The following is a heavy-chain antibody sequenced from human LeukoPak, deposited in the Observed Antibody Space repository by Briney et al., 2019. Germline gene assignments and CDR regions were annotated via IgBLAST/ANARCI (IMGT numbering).Heavy chain of an antibody. J-gene: IGHJ4*02. V-gene: IGHV3-23*01. D-gene: IGHD2-2*01. CDR1: GFTFSSYA. Sequence: GGSLRLSCAASGFTFSSYAMSWVRQAPGKGLEWVSAISSDGKTYYADSVKGRFTISRDNSKNTLYLQMNSLRAEDTAVYYCAKRLSYNFDYWGQGTLVTVSS. CDR2: ISSDGKT. CDR3: AKRLSYNFDY.